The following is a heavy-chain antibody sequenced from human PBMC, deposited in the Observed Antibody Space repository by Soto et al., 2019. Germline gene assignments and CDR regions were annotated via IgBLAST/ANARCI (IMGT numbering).Heavy chain of an antibody. Sequence: SGPTLVNATQTLTLTCSFSGFSLITSYVGVGWIRQPPGNALEWLALIYWNDYKFYSPSLKSRLTITKDTSKNQVVLTMTNVGPVDTATYYCAHRRPVGRVGPTTIWFDPWGQGTLVTVFS. CDR3: AHRRPVGRVGPTTIWFDP. D-gene: IGHD1-26*01. CDR1: GFSLITSYVG. V-gene: IGHV2-5*01. CDR2: IYWNDYK. J-gene: IGHJ5*02.